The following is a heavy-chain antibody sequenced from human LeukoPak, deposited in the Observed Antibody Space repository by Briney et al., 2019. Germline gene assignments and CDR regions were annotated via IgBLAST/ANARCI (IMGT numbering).Heavy chain of an antibody. CDR3: ARVHYDSGPPMYYFDY. D-gene: IGHD3-3*01. CDR2: INHSGST. Sequence: SETLSLTCAVYGGSFSGYYWSWIRQPPGKGLEWIGEINHSGSTNYNPSLKSRVTISVDTSKNQFSLKLSSVTAADTAVYYCARVHYDSGPPMYYFDYWGQGTLVTVSS. CDR1: GGSFSGYY. J-gene: IGHJ4*02. V-gene: IGHV4-34*01.